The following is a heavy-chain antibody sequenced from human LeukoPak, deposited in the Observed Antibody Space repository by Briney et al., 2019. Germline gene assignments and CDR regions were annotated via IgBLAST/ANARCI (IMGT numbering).Heavy chain of an antibody. CDR2: IYYSGST. Sequence: TLSLTCTVSGGSISSGGYYWSWIRQHPGKGLEWIGYIYYSGSTYYNPSLKSRVTISVDTSKNQFSLKLSSVTAADTAVYYCARGPATTVTTGGPLGYWGQGTLVTVSS. D-gene: IGHD4-17*01. J-gene: IGHJ4*02. CDR3: ARGPATTVTTGGPLGY. CDR1: GGSISSGGYY. V-gene: IGHV4-31*03.